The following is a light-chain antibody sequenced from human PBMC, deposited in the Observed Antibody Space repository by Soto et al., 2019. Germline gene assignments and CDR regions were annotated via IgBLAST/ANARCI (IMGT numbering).Light chain of an antibody. V-gene: IGLV1-47*02. CDR1: SSNIGSNH. CDR2: GNN. CDR3: AAWDDSLNAYV. J-gene: IGLJ1*01. Sequence: SVLARPPSASGTPGQTVTISCSGSSSNIGSNHEYWYQQVSGTAPKLLIFGNNQRPSGVPDRFSGSKSGTSASLAISGLRSDDEADYYCAAWDDSLNAYVFAAGTKVTVL.